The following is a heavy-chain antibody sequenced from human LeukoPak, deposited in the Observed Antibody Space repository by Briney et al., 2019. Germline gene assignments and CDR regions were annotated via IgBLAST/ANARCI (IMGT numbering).Heavy chain of an antibody. Sequence: GGSLRLSCAASGFTFSRYSMNWVGQAPGKGLEWVSAISGSGGSTYYADSVKGRFTISRDNSKNTLYLQMNSLRAEDTAVYYCAKVAGKIGYYFDYWGQGTLVTVSS. V-gene: IGHV3-23*01. D-gene: IGHD6-19*01. J-gene: IGHJ4*02. CDR1: GFTFSRYS. CDR2: ISGSGGST. CDR3: AKVAGKIGYYFDY.